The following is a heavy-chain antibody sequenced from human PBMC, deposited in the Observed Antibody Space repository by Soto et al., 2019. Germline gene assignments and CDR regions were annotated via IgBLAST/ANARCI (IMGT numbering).Heavy chain of an antibody. CDR3: ARVRRCLPEEMVDL. CDR2: VNHSGGT. CDR1: GGSFSYYY. Sequence: QVQLKQWGAGLLKASETLSLTCGVYGGSFSYYYWSWIRQPPGKGLEWIGEVNHSGGTNDIPSLKSRVNISVDTPKKEISLKHDAVTASDTAVYYCARVRRCLPEEMVDLWGHGNLVNVSA. D-gene: IGHD2-8*01. V-gene: IGHV4-34*01. J-gene: IGHJ5*02.